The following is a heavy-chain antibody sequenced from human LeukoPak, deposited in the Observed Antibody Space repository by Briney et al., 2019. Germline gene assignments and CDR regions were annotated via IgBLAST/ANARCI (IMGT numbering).Heavy chain of an antibody. CDR2: ISYDGSNK. J-gene: IGHJ6*03. CDR3: ARDGGDIVVVPARDYYYYMDV. V-gene: IGHV3-30-3*01. Sequence: SGGSLRLSCAASGFTFSSYAMHWVRQAPGKGLEWVAVISYDGSNKYYADSVKGRFTISRDNSKNSLYLQMNGLRAEDTAVYYCARDGGDIVVVPARDYYYYMDVWGKGTTVTVSS. D-gene: IGHD2-2*01. CDR1: GFTFSSYA.